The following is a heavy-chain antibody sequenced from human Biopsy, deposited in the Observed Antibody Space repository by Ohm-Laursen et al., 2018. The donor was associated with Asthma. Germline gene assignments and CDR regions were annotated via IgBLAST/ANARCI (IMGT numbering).Heavy chain of an antibody. CDR2: IHHSGTS. J-gene: IGHJ4*02. V-gene: IGHV4-31*03. Sequence: TLSLTCTVSGDSITSGGCCWKWIRQHPGKGLEWIGYIHHSGTSYFNPSLKSRVSFSRDTSKNQFSLRLSSVTAADTAMYYCARIPRRSGSYFVDYWGQGTLVTVSS. CDR1: GDSITSGGCC. CDR3: ARIPRRSGSYFVDY. D-gene: IGHD3-22*01.